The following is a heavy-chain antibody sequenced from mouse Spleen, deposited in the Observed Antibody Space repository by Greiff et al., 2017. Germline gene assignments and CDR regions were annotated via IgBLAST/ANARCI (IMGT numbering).Heavy chain of an antibody. CDR2: INPSSGYT. V-gene: IGHV1-4*01. D-gene: IGHD1-2*01. CDR1: GYTFTSYT. CDR3: ARRTATWYFDV. Sequence: QVQLKQSGAELARPGASVKMSCKASGYTFTSYTMHWVKQRPGQGLEWIGYINPSSGYTKYNQKFKDKATLTADKSSSTAYMQLSSLTSEDSAVYYCARRTATWYFDVWGAGTTVTVSS. J-gene: IGHJ1*01.